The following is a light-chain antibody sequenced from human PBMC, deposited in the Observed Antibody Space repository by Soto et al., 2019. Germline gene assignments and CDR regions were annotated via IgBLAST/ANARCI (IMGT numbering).Light chain of an antibody. CDR3: QQNDYLLS. CDR2: DAS. J-gene: IGKJ4*01. CDR1: QDIATY. Sequence: DIQMTQSPSSLSASVGNLVTITCQASQDIATYLNWYQQKPGKAPNLLIYDASNLETGVPSRFSGSGSGTEFTLTISGLQPEDIATYYCQQNDYLLSFGGGTKVDIK. V-gene: IGKV1-33*01.